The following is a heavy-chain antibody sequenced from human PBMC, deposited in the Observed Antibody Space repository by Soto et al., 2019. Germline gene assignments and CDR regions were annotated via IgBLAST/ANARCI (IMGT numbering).Heavy chain of an antibody. CDR1: GFTFSSYS. CDR2: ISSSSSYI. D-gene: IGHD4-17*01. Sequence: EVQLVESGGGLVKPGGSLRLSCAASGFTFSSYSMNWVRQAPGKGLEWVSSISSSSSYIYYADSVKGRFTISRDNAKNSRYVQMKSLRAEEAAVYDCVRGPYGGGYWGQGTLVTVSS. V-gene: IGHV3-21*01. CDR3: VRGPYGGGY. J-gene: IGHJ4*02.